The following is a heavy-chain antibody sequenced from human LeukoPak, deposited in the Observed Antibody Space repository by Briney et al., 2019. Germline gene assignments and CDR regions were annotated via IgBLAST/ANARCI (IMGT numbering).Heavy chain of an antibody. CDR3: ARGFLGGYSYANLYYLDY. CDR1: GGSFSGYY. V-gene: IGHV4-34*01. D-gene: IGHD5-18*01. Sequence: SETLSLTCAVYGGSFSGYYWSWIRQPPGKGLEWIGEINHSGSTNYNPSLKSRVTISVDTSKNQFSLKLSSVTAADTAVYYCARGFLGGYSYANLYYLDYWGQGTLVTVSS. CDR2: INHSGST. J-gene: IGHJ4*02.